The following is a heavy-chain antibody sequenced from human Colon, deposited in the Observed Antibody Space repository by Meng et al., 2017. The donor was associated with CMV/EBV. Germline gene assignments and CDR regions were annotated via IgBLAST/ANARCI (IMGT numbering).Heavy chain of an antibody. CDR2: INSDETGA. CDR1: GFSFSTHW. J-gene: IGHJ6*02. Sequence: GESLKISCAASGFSFSTHWMHWVRQGPGKGLEWVARINSDETGANYAVSVKGRFTISRDNAKSTLYLQMNSLGAEDTATYYCARDPRGYGMDVWGQGTTVTVSS. CDR3: ARDPRGYGMDV. V-gene: IGHV3-74*01.